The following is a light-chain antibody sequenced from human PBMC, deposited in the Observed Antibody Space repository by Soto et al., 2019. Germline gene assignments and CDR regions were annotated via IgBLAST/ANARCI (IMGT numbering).Light chain of an antibody. CDR1: TGTGTGRHY. Sequence: QAVVTQEPSLTESPGVTVTLTCGSSTGTGTGRHYPYWIQQKPGQAPRTLIYDTRSKHSGTPPRFSGSLLGGKAALTLLGSQPEDEADYYCLLSYSGPLVFGAGTKLTVL. V-gene: IGLV7-46*02. CDR2: DTR. J-gene: IGLJ3*02. CDR3: LLSYSGPLV.